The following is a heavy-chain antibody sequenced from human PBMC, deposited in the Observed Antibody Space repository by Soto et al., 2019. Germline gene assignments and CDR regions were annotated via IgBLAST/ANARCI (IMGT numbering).Heavy chain of an antibody. CDR2: ISGGGGST. V-gene: IGHV3-23*01. Sequence: GGSLRLACAASGFTFSTYAMNWVRQAPGKGLEWVSAISGGGGSTYYADSVNGRVTISRDNSKNTLYLQMNSLRAEDTAVYYCAKVSLGVLNLTDYYYYRLSVSAQGTTVPGSS. CDR1: GFTFSTYA. CDR3: AKVSLGVLNLTDYYYYRLSV. J-gene: IGHJ6*02. D-gene: IGHD1-20*01.